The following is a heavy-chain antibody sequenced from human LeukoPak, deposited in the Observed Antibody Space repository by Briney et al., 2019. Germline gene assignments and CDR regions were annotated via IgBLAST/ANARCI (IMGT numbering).Heavy chain of an antibody. CDR2: INHSGST. CDR1: GGSISSSSYY. J-gene: IGHJ6*02. Sequence: PSETLSLTCTVSGGSISSSSYYWSWIRQPPGKGLEWIGEINHSGSTNYNPSLKSRVTISVDTSKNQFSLKLSSVTAADTAVYYCVRGYCSGGSCYSYYGMDVWGQGTTVTVSS. V-gene: IGHV4-39*07. D-gene: IGHD2-15*01. CDR3: VRGYCSGGSCYSYYGMDV.